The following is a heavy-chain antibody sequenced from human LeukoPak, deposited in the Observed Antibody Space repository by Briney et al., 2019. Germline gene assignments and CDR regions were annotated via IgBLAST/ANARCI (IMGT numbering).Heavy chain of an antibody. V-gene: IGHV4-34*01. D-gene: IGHD1-1*01. CDR3: VRHKTWTD. Sequence: SETLSLTSALHLGSFSGYYWSWIRPPPGKGLERIGEINHSGGTNYTPSLKSRVTISVDTYKNQFYLKLSPVTAADTAVDYCVRHKTWTDWGQGTLFTVSS. J-gene: IGHJ4*02. CDR2: INHSGGT. CDR1: LGSFSGYY.